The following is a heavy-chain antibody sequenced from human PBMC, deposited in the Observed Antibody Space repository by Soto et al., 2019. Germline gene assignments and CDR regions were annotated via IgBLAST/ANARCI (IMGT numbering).Heavy chain of an antibody. D-gene: IGHD3-3*01. J-gene: IGHJ6*02. CDR3: ARELDVLRFLEWSPGHYYGMDV. V-gene: IGHV3-21*01. Sequence: LRLSCEAPCCTFSSYSMHWVRQAPGKGLEWVSSISSSSSYIYYADSVKGRFTISRDNAKNSLYLQMNSLRAEDTAVYYCARELDVLRFLEWSPGHYYGMDVWGQGTTVNVSS. CDR1: CCTFSSYS. CDR2: ISSSSSYI.